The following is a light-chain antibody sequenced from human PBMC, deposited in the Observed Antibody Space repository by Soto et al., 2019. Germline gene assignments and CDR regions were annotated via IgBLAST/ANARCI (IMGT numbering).Light chain of an antibody. CDR3: QQYGSSPWT. CDR1: QSVSSN. J-gene: IGKJ1*01. V-gene: IGKV3-20*01. Sequence: EIVMTQAPATLSVSPGERATVSCRASQSVSSNLAWYQQKPGQAPKLLFFDASSRATGIPDRFSGSGSGTDFTLTISRLEPEDFAVYYCQQYGSSPWTFGQGTKVDIK. CDR2: DAS.